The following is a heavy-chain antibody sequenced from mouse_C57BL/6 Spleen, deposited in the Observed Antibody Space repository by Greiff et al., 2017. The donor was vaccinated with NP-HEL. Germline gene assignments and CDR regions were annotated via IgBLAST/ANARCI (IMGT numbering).Heavy chain of an antibody. J-gene: IGHJ4*01. D-gene: IGHD5-1*01. CDR2: IDPETGGT. V-gene: IGHV1-15*01. CDR3: TRRSNYAMDY. CDR1: GYTFTDYE. Sequence: VQLQQSGPELVKPGASVTLSCKASGYTFTDYEMHWVKQTPVHGLEWIGAIDPETGGTAYNQKFKGKAILTADKSSSTAYMELRSLTSEDSAVYYCTRRSNYAMDYWGQGTSVTVSS.